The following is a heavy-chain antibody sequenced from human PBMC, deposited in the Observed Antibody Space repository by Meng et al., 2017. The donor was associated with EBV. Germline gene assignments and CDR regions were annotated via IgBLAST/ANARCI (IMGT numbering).Heavy chain of an antibody. CDR1: GGTFRSDA. J-gene: IGHJ4*02. CDR2: LIPMVGAP. D-gene: IGHD3-10*01. Sequence: GQLLESGAEGKKPGSPGKGPWRTSGGTFRSDAVSWVRQAPGQGLEWMGGLIPMVGAPHYTQKFPGRVTIIADESTSTHSMELNSLRSEDTAMYYCASESGRGFTPDYWGQGTLVTVSS. V-gene: IGHV1-69*01. CDR3: ASESGRGFTPDY.